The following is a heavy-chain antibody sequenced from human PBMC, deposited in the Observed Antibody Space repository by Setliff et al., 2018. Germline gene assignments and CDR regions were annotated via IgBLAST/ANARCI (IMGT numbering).Heavy chain of an antibody. CDR2: INYYGSIFDDGTTYST. D-gene: IGHD5-12*01. J-gene: IGHJ2*01. Sequence: SENLSLTCTVSGGSISNSTFYWGWIRQPPGKGLEWIGSINYYGSIFDDGTTYSTYYNPSLKSRATISIDTSKSQFSLKLSSMTAADTALYYCARNPDFLQYSFDLWGRGTLVTVSS. V-gene: IGHV4-39*07. CDR1: GGSISNSTFY. CDR3: ARNPDFLQYSFDL.